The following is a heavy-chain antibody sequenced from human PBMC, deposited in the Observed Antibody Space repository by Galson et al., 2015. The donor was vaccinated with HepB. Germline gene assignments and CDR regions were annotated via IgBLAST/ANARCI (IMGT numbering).Heavy chain of an antibody. V-gene: IGHV1-18*01. CDR2: GYA. CDR3: ARGGIATIGGPTFDY. D-gene: IGHD5-24*01. Sequence: SVKVSCKASGYTFTTYNINLVRQAPGQGLEWLGYAKYTQKLQGRVTMTTDTSTNTAYMELRSLRSDDTAIYYCARGGIATIGGPTFDYWGQGTLVTVSS. J-gene: IGHJ4*02. CDR1: GYTFTTYN.